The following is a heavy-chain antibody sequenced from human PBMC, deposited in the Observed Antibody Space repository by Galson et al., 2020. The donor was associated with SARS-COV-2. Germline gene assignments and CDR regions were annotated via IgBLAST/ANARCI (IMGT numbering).Heavy chain of an antibody. D-gene: IGHD3-16*01. V-gene: IGHV3-11*01. Sequence: GESLKISCAASGFTFSDFYMTWIRQAPGKGLEWLSYISSSGSTISYADSVKGRFTISRDNAKNSLYLQMNSLRAEDTAVYYCARDSDYPHGAFDVWGQGTMVTVSS. CDR2: ISSSGSTI. CDR1: GFTFSDFY. J-gene: IGHJ3*01. CDR3: ARDSDYPHGAFDV.